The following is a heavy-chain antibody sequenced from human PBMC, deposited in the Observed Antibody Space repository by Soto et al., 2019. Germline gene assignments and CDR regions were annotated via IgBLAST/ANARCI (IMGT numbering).Heavy chain of an antibody. J-gene: IGHJ5*02. V-gene: IGHV1-18*04. CDR1: GYTFTNYG. CDR2: ISTYSGKT. CDR3: ATDGSYHWLET. D-gene: IGHD2-15*01. Sequence: ASVKVSCKASGYTFTNYGISWVRQAPGQGLEWMGWISTYSGKTYYAQTLQGRLTMTTDTSTSTAYMELRSLRSDDTAVYYCATDGSYHWLETWGQGTLVTVSS.